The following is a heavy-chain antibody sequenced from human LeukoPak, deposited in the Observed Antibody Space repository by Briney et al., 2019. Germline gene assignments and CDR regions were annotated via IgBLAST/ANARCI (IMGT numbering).Heavy chain of an antibody. J-gene: IGHJ5*02. CDR1: GYSFTSYW. V-gene: IGHV5-51*01. CDR3: ARIEAAMGPQKKTEFDP. Sequence: GESLKISCKGSGYSFTSYWIGWVRQMPGKGLEWMGIIYPGDSDTRYSPSFQGQVTISADKSISTAYLQWSSLKASDTAMYYCARIEAAMGPQKKTEFDPWGQGTLVTVSS. D-gene: IGHD5-18*01. CDR2: IYPGDSDT.